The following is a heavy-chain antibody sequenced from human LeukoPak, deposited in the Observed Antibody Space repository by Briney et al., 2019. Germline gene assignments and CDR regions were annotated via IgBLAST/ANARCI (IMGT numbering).Heavy chain of an antibody. CDR1: GGSFXGYY. V-gene: IGHV4-34*01. Sequence: ETLPLTXAVYGGSFXGYYWSWIRQPPVKGLEWIGEINHSGSTNYNPSLKSRVTISVDTSKNQFSLKLSSVTAADTAVYYCARGSPPTIAIVVVTAITYYFDYWGQGTLVTVSS. CDR2: INHSGST. CDR3: ARGSPPTIAIVVVTAITYYFDY. D-gene: IGHD2-21*02. J-gene: IGHJ4*02.